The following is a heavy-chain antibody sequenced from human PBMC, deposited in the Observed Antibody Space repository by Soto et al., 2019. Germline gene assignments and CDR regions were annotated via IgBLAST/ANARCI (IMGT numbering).Heavy chain of an antibody. D-gene: IGHD3-10*01. Sequence: QVKLVQSGAEVKKPGSSVKVSCKASGGTFSSYAISWVRQAPGQGLEWMGGIIPIFGTANYAKKFQGRVTITADESTSTAYMELSSLRSEDTAVYYCARGVRGVIHYYYGMDVWGQGTTVTVSS. CDR1: GGTFSSYA. V-gene: IGHV1-69*01. CDR2: IIPIFGTA. J-gene: IGHJ6*02. CDR3: ARGVRGVIHYYYGMDV.